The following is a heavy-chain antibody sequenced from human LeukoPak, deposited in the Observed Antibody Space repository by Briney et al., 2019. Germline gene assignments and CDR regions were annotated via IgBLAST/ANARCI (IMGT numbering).Heavy chain of an antibody. Sequence: PGRSLRLSCAASGFTFSSYGMHWVRQAPGKGLEWVAVIWYDGSNKYYGDSVKGRVTISRDNSKNTLYLQMNSLRVEDTAVYYCVRGVGIYDSSGYFDYWGQGTLVTVSS. J-gene: IGHJ4*02. V-gene: IGHV3-33*01. CDR3: VRGVGIYDSSGYFDY. CDR2: IWYDGSNK. CDR1: GFTFSSYG. D-gene: IGHD3-22*01.